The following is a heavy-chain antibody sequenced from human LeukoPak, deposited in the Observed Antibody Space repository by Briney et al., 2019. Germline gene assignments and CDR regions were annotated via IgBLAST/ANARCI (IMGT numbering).Heavy chain of an antibody. CDR3: ARQDWGVRGAIMLNWFDP. D-gene: IGHD3-10*01. V-gene: IGHV4-39*01. CDR1: GGSISSSSYY. Sequence: SETLSLTCTVSGGSISSSSYYWGWIRQPPGKGLEWIGSIYYSGSTYYNPSLKSRVTISVDTSKNQFSLKLSSVTAADTAVYYCARQDWGVRGAIMLNWFDPWGQGTLVTVSS. CDR2: IYYSGST. J-gene: IGHJ5*02.